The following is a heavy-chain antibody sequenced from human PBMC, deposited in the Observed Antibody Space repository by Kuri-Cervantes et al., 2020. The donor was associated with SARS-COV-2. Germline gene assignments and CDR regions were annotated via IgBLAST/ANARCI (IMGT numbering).Heavy chain of an antibody. CDR2: IDPIYGST. CDR1: GYTFTSNF. D-gene: IGHD3-22*01. Sequence: ASVQVSCKASGYTFTSNFMHWVRQATGQGLEWMGVIDPIYGSTTSAQKFQGRVTMTRDRSTSTVYMELSSLRSEDTAVYYCARRSSDYYWAMDYWGQGTLVTVSS. V-gene: IGHV1-46*01. CDR3: ARRSSDYYWAMDY. J-gene: IGHJ4*02.